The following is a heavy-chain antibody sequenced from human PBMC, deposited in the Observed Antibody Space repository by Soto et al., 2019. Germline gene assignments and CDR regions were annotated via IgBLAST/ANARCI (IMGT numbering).Heavy chain of an antibody. D-gene: IGHD3-3*01. J-gene: IGHJ4*02. CDR1: GFTFSSYA. CDR2: ISGSGGST. V-gene: IGHV3-23*01. CDR3: AKGPPTYYDFWSGYASGGGYGYYFDY. Sequence: GGSLRLSCAASGFTFSSYAMSWVRQAPGKGLEWVSAISGSGGSTYYADSVKGRFTISRDNSKNTLYLQMNSLRAEDTAVYYCAKGPPTYYDFWSGYASGGGYGYYFDYWGQGTLVTVSS.